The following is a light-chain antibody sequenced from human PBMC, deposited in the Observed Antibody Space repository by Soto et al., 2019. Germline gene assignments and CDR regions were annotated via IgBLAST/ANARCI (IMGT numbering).Light chain of an antibody. V-gene: IGLV2-14*01. CDR3: SSYSSSSSLV. CDR1: SSDVGVYKY. J-gene: IGLJ3*02. CDR2: EVS. Sequence: QSALTQPASVSGSPGQSITISCTGTSSDVGVYKYVSWYQQHPGKAPRLMIYEVSSRPSGVSTRFSGSKSGKTASRTISGLQAEDEADYYCSSYSSSSSLVFGGGTKLTVL.